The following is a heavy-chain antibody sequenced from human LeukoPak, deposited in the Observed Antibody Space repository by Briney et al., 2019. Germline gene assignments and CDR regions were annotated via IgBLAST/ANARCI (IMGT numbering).Heavy chain of an antibody. D-gene: IGHD3-22*01. Sequence: PGGSLRLSCAASGFTFSSYSMNWVRQAPGKGLEWISSISSSSSYLYYADSVKGRFTISRDNAKNSLYLQMNSLRAEDTAVYYCARDLSPYSYYDSSGYYGWYYGMDVWGQGTTVTVSS. V-gene: IGHV3-21*01. CDR2: ISSSSSYL. CDR1: GFTFSSYS. CDR3: ARDLSPYSYYDSSGYYGWYYGMDV. J-gene: IGHJ6*02.